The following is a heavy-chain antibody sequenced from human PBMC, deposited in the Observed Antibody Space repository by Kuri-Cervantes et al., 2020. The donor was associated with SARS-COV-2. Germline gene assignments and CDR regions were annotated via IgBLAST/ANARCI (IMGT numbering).Heavy chain of an antibody. CDR3: ATVAAALRRHPVDY. D-gene: IGHD6-13*01. CDR2: ISAYNGNT. J-gene: IGHJ4*02. CDR1: GYTFTSYG. Sequence: ASVKVSCKASGYTFTSYGISWVRQAPGQGLEWMGWISAYNGNTDYAQKLQGRVTMTTDTSTSTAYMELRSLRSEDTAVYYCATVAAALRRHPVDYWGQGTLVTVSS. V-gene: IGHV1-18*01.